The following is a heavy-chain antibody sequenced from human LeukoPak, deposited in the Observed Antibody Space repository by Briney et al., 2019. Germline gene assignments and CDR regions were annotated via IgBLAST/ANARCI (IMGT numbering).Heavy chain of an antibody. J-gene: IGHJ4*02. CDR3: AKYSGAYAIED. D-gene: IGHD4-17*01. CDR2: IKEDGSEK. V-gene: IGHV3-7*02. CDR1: GFTFSTSW. Sequence: GGSLRLSCAASGFTFSTSWVSWVRQAPGKGLEWVANIKEDGSEKQYVDSVMGRFTVSRDNAKNSLYLQMNILRGDDTAVYYCAKYSGAYAIEDWGQGTLVTVSS.